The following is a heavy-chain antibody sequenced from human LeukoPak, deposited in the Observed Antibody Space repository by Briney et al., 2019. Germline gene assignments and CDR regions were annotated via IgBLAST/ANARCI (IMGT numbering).Heavy chain of an antibody. D-gene: IGHD6-13*01. V-gene: IGHV3-11*04. CDR1: GFTFSDYY. CDR3: AREGIWQQLDGYYFDY. J-gene: IGHJ4*02. CDR2: ISSSGNTI. Sequence: GGSLRLSCAASGFTFSDYYMSWIRQAPGKGLEWVSYISSSGNTIYYADSVKGRFNISRDNAKNSLCLQMNSLRAEDTAVYYCAREGIWQQLDGYYFDYWGQGTLVTVSS.